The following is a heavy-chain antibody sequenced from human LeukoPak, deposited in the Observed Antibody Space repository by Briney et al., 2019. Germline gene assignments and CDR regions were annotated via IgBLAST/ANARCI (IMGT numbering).Heavy chain of an antibody. CDR1: GFMFSRYW. Sequence: GGSLRLSCAASGFMFSRYWMHWVRHAPGKAPVWVSHIKSDGSSTTYADSVKGRFTISRDNAKSTLYLQMNSLRVEDTAVYYCVRDSSSWYYDYWGQGTLVTVSS. J-gene: IGHJ4*02. CDR2: IKSDGSST. CDR3: VRDSSSWYYDY. D-gene: IGHD6-13*01. V-gene: IGHV3-74*01.